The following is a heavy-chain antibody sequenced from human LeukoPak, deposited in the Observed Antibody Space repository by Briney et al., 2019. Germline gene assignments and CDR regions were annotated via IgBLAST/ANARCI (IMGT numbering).Heavy chain of an antibody. Sequence: GGSLRLSCAASGFTFSSYAMHWVRQAPGKGLVWVSRISTDGSSTSYADSVKGRFTISKDNAKNTLYLQMNSLRAEDTAVYYCARKPAPADWGQGTLVTVSS. J-gene: IGHJ4*02. V-gene: IGHV3-74*01. CDR1: GFTFSSYA. CDR2: ISTDGSST. CDR3: ARKPAPAD. D-gene: IGHD6-25*01.